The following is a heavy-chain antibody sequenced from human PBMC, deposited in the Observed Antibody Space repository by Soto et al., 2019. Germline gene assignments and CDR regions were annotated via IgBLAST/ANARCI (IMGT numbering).Heavy chain of an antibody. CDR3: ARHEGYTYGAPSGAFDS. CDR2: LYYSGNS. D-gene: IGHD5-18*01. Sequence: SETLSLTCTVSGASINTNDHYWAWIRRPPGKGLEWLGSLYYSGNSYYTPSLKSRVTISVDTSKNKFSLKLRSVTAADTAVYYCARHEGYTYGAPSGAFDSWGPGTMVTVSS. CDR1: GASINTNDHY. V-gene: IGHV4-39*01. J-gene: IGHJ3*02.